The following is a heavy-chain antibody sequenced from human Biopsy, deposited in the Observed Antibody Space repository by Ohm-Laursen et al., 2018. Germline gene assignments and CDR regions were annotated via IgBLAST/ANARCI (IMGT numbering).Heavy chain of an antibody. Sequence: GTLSFTCTVSGGSVSSNVAYRAWIRKPPGKGLESIGSNFYSGITYYNTSLQSRVTMSVDTSKNQFSLNLTSVTAADTAVYYCARHPTGFWFDPWGQGTLVIVSS. J-gene: IGHJ5*02. V-gene: IGHV4-39*01. CDR1: GGSVSSNVAY. CDR3: ARHPTGFWFDP. CDR2: NFYSGIT.